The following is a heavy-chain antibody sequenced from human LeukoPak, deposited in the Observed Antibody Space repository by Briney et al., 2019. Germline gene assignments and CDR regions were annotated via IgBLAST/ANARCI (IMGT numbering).Heavy chain of an antibody. V-gene: IGHV1-2*02. D-gene: IGHD2-2*01. CDR3: ARVGEKYCSSTSCYFEDY. CDR1: GYTFTSYG. CDR2: INPNSGGT. Sequence: GASVKVSCKTSGYTFTSYGISWVRQAPGQGLEWMGWINPNSGGTNYAQKFQGRVTMTRDTSISTAYMELSRLRSDDTAVYYCARVGEKYCSSTSCYFEDYWGQGTLVTVS. J-gene: IGHJ4*02.